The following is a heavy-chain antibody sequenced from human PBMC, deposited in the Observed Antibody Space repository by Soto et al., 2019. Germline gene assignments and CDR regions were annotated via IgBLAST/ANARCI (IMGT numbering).Heavy chain of an antibody. CDR2: IKQDGSEK. D-gene: IGHD2-21*02. J-gene: IGHJ6*02. Sequence: GGSLRLSCAASGFTFSSYWMSWVRQAPGKGLEWVANIKQDGSEKYYVDSVKGRFTISRDNAKNSLYLQMNSLRAEDTAVYYCARERGDYYYYYGMDVWGQGTTVTVSS. V-gene: IGHV3-7*05. CDR3: ARERGDYYYYYGMDV. CDR1: GFTFSSYW.